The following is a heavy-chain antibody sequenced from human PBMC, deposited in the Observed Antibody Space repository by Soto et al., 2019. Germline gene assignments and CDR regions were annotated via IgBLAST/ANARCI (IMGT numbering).Heavy chain of an antibody. V-gene: IGHV1-69*12. CDR3: AVTMTNYYYYGMDV. Sequence: QVQLVQSGAEVKKPGSSVKVSCKASGGTFSSYAISWVRQAPGQGLEWMGGIIPIFGTADYAQKFQGRVTITAGESASTAYMELSSLRSEDTAVYYCAVTMTNYYYYGMDVWGQGTTVTVSS. J-gene: IGHJ6*02. D-gene: IGHD3-22*01. CDR1: GGTFSSYA. CDR2: IIPIFGTA.